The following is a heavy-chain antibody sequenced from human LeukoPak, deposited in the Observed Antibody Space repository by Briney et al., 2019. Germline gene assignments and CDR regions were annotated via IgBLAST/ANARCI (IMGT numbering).Heavy chain of an antibody. CDR1: GFLLKDKY. V-gene: IGHV3-66*01. Sequence: GSPELFRATPGFLLKDKYMGWVRQAPGKELEWVSIIYAARSIYYAESVKGRFTTSRDSSKNTLYLQMNSLRAEDTAVYYCATDYDVLTGYYSDVGYWGQGTLVTVSS. CDR2: IYAARSI. D-gene: IGHD3-9*01. J-gene: IGHJ4*02. CDR3: ATDYDVLTGYYSDVGY.